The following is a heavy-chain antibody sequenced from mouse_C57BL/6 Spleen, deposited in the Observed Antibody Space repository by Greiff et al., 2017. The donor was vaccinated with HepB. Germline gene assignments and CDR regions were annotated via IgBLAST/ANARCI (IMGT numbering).Heavy chain of an antibody. J-gene: IGHJ3*01. V-gene: IGHV5-6*01. D-gene: IGHD2-5*01. Sequence: EVQGVESGGDLVKPGGSLKLSCAASGFTFSSYGMSWVRQTPDKRLEWVATISSGGSYTYYPDSVKGRFTISRDNAKNTLYLQMSSLKSEDTAMYYCARHHSNWAWFAYWGQGTLVTVSA. CDR2: ISSGGSYT. CDR3: ARHHSNWAWFAY. CDR1: GFTFSSYG.